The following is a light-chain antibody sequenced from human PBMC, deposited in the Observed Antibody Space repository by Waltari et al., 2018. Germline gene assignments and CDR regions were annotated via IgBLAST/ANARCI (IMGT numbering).Light chain of an antibody. V-gene: IGKV2-40*01. CDR2: RGS. J-gene: IGKJ2*01. CDR3: VQTTAFPYT. Sequence: DIVMTQTPLSLPIAPGEPASISCRSSQSLLHSDGNTYLHWYLQKAGQTPQLLIYRGSNRPSGVPDGFSASGSGTDFTLKIRKVEAEDVGVYYCVQTTAFPYTFGQGTKVEIK. CDR1: QSLLHSDGNTY.